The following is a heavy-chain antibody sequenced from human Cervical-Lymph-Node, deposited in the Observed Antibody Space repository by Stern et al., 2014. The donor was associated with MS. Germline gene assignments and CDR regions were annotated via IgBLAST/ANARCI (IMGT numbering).Heavy chain of an antibody. J-gene: IGHJ4*02. CDR2: IYWDDYK. Sequence: QVTLKEDGPTLVKPTQTLTLTCTFSGFSLSTSGGGVGWIRQHPGKALEWLALIYWDDYKRYSPSLKSRLTITKDTSKNQVVLTMTNMDPVDTATYYCALHSGWSRPFDYWGQGTLVTVSS. CDR3: ALHSGWSRPFDY. D-gene: IGHD6-19*01. V-gene: IGHV2-5*02. CDR1: GFSLSTSGGG.